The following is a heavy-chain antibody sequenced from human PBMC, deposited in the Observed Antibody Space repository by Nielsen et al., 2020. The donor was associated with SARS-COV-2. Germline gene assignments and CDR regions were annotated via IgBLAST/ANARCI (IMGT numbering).Heavy chain of an antibody. CDR3: ARARATIFGLVMSYGMDV. CDR1: GYTFTDYY. J-gene: IGHJ6*02. Sequence: ASVKVSCRASGYTFTDYYIHWVRQAPGQGLEWMGRLNPNSGGTNYAQKFQGTVTMTSDASISTIYMELTSDGTAVYYCARARATIFGLVMSYGMDVWGQGTTVAVSS. V-gene: IGHV1-2*06. D-gene: IGHD3/OR15-3a*01. CDR2: LNPNSGGT.